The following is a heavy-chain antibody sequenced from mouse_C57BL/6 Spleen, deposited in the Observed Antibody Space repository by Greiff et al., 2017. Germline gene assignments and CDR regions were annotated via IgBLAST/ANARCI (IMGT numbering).Heavy chain of an antibody. CDR1: GYTFTSYT. CDR2: INPSSGYT. J-gene: IGHJ1*03. Sequence: QVQLQQSGAELARPGASVTMSCKASGYTFTSYTMHWVKQRPGQGLEWIGYINPSSGYTKYNQKFKDKATLTADKSSSTAYMQLSSLTSEDSAVYYCARTMGNYWYFDVWGTGTTVTVSA. CDR3: ARTMGNYWYFDV. D-gene: IGHD2-14*01. V-gene: IGHV1-4*01.